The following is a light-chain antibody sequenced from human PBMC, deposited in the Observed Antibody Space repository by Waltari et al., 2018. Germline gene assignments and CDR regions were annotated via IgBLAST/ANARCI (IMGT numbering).Light chain of an antibody. V-gene: IGLV1-47*01. CDR3: AAWDDSLSGWV. CDR1: SSNIGSNY. Sequence: QSVLTQPPSASGTPGPRVTISCSGSSSNIGSNYVYWYQQLPGTAPKLPIYRNNQRPSGVPDRFSGSKSGTSASLAISGLRSEDEADYYCAAWDDSLSGWVFGGGTKLTVL. CDR2: RNN. J-gene: IGLJ3*02.